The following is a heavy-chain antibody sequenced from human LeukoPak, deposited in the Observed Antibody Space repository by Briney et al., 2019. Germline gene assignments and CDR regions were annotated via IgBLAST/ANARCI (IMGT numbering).Heavy chain of an antibody. CDR1: GFTFSSYA. V-gene: IGHV3-23*01. D-gene: IGHD3-22*01. Sequence: GGSLRLSCAASGFTFSSYAMSWVRQAPGKGLEWVAAISGSGGRTYYADSVKGRFTISRDNSKNTLYLQMNSLRAEDTAVYYCAKDLYYYDSSGYDYWGQGTLVTVSS. CDR3: AKDLYYYDSSGYDY. CDR2: ISGSGGRT. J-gene: IGHJ4*02.